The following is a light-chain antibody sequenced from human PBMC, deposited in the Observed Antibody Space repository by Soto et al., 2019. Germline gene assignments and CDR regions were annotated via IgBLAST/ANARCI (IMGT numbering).Light chain of an antibody. V-gene: IGLV2-23*01. CDR1: TSDFGTKKF. CDR3: CSYTSTFSV. Sequence: QSARTQPGSVSGSPGQSITISCIETTSDFGTKKFFSWYQQHPGKAPKLIIYEGTKRPSGVSNRFSGSKSGNTASLTVSGLQAEDEADYFCCSYTSTFSVFGGGTKVTVL. CDR2: EGT. J-gene: IGLJ3*02.